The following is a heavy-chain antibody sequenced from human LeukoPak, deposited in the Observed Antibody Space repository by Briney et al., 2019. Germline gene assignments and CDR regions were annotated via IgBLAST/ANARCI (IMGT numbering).Heavy chain of an antibody. V-gene: IGHV3-9*01. CDR2: ISWNSGSI. CDR1: GFTFSSYA. J-gene: IGHJ4*02. Sequence: GRSLRLSCAASGFTFSSYAMHWVRQAPGKGLEWVSGISWNSGSIGYADSVKGRFTISRDNAKNSLYLQMNSLRAEDTALYYCAKSPYYYGSGSYYNHFDYWGQGTLVTVSS. CDR3: AKSPYYYGSGSYYNHFDY. D-gene: IGHD3-10*01.